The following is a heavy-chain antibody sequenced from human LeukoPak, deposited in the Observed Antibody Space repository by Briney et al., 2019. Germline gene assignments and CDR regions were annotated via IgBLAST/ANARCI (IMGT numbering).Heavy chain of an antibody. Sequence: PGGSLRLSFSASGFTFGDYAIHSGRQTPGKGLELVSLISGDGGITTYADSVKGRFTISRDNRKRSLYLQMNSLGTEEMALYYCAKDQGDWGQGTLVTVSS. CDR2: ISGDGGIT. CDR3: AKDQGD. V-gene: IGHV3-43*02. CDR1: GFTFGDYA. D-gene: IGHD3-16*01. J-gene: IGHJ4*02.